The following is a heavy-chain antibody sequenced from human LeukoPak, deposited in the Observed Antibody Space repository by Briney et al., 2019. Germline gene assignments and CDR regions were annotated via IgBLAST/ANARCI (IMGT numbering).Heavy chain of an antibody. D-gene: IGHD3-22*01. CDR3: ARDINGYYYDSHGSYPTDL. Sequence: GASVKVSCKASGYIFTSYGISWVRQAPGPGLDWMGLISVYNSNTNYPQRLQGRVTMTTDTSTTTAYMELRSLRSDDTAVYYCARDINGYYYDSHGSYPTDLWGQGTLVTVSS. J-gene: IGHJ5*02. CDR1: GYIFTSYG. V-gene: IGHV1-18*01. CDR2: ISVYNSNT.